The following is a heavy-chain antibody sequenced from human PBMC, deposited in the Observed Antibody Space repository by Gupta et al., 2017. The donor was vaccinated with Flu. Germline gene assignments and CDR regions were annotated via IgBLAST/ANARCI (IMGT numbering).Heavy chain of an antibody. CDR1: GFTFSSYG. CDR3: AKARVGSYSMYYYYYGMDV. J-gene: IGHJ6*02. V-gene: IGHV3-30*18. CDR2: ISYDGSNK. D-gene: IGHD1-26*01. Sequence: QVQLVESGGGVVQPGRSLRLSCAASGFTFSSYGMHWVRQAPGKGLEWVAVISYDGSNKYYADSVKGRFTISRDNSKNTLYLQMNSLRAEDTAVYYCAKARVGSYSMYYYYYGMDVWGQGTTVTVSS.